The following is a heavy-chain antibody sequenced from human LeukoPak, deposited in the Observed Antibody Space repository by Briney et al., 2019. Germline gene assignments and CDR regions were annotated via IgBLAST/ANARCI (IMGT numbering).Heavy chain of an antibody. J-gene: IGHJ6*02. CDR3: ARDTFGCSSTSCSYYYGMDV. CDR1: GFTFSSYA. D-gene: IGHD2-2*01. V-gene: IGHV3-30-3*01. Sequence: GGSLRLSWAASGFTFSSYAMHWVRQAPGKGLEWVAVISYDGSNKYYADSVKGRFTISRDNSKNTLYLQMNSLRAEDTAVYYCARDTFGCSSTSCSYYYGMDVWGQGTTVTVSS. CDR2: ISYDGSNK.